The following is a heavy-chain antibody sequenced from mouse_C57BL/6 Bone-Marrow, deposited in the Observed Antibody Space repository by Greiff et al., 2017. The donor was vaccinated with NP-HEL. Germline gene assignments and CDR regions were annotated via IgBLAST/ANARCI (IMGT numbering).Heavy chain of an antibody. CDR1: EYEFPSHD. CDR3: ARQERNDWYFDV. J-gene: IGHJ1*03. V-gene: IGHV5-2*01. Sequence: DVKLVESGGGLVQPGESLKLSCESNEYEFPSHDMSWVRKTPEKRLELVAAINSDGGSTYYPHTMERRFIFSRDHPTKTLYLHMSSLMSEDTALEYCARQERNDWYFDVWGTGTTVTVSS. CDR2: INSDGGST.